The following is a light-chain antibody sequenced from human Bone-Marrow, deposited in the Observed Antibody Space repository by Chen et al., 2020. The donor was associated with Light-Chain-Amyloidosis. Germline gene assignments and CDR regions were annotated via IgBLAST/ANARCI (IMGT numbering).Light chain of an antibody. CDR1: SSNIGSNY. Sequence: QSVLTQPPSASGTPGQRVTISCSGSSSNIGSNYVYWYQQLPGMAPKLLIYRNNQRPSGVPDRFSVSKSGNSASLAISGLRSEDEADYYCAAWDDSLSGVFGGGTKLTVL. CDR3: AAWDDSLSGV. V-gene: IGLV1-47*01. CDR2: RNN. J-gene: IGLJ3*02.